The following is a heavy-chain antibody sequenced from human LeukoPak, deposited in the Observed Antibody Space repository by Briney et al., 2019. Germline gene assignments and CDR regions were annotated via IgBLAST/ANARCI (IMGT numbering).Heavy chain of an antibody. CDR1: GYSFTSYW. Sequence: GESLKISCKGSGYSFTSYWIGWVRQMPGKGLEWMGIIYPGDSDTRYSPSFQGQVTISADKSISAAYLQWSSLKASDTAMYYCARTGSSWSGRSAFDVWGQGTMVTVSS. CDR2: IYPGDSDT. V-gene: IGHV5-51*01. D-gene: IGHD6-13*01. CDR3: ARTGSSWSGRSAFDV. J-gene: IGHJ3*01.